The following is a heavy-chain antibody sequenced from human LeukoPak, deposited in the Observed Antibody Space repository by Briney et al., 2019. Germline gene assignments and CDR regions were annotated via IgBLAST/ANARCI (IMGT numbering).Heavy chain of an antibody. D-gene: IGHD6-13*01. CDR1: GGSISSSSYY. CDR2: IYYSGST. CDR3: ARFSSSWFAFDY. Sequence: SETLSLTCTVSGGSISSSSYYWGWIRQPPGKGLEWIGSIYYSGSTYYNPSLKSRVTISVDTSKNQFSLKLSSVTAADTAVYYCARFSSSWFAFDYWGQGTLVTVSS. V-gene: IGHV4-39*01. J-gene: IGHJ4*02.